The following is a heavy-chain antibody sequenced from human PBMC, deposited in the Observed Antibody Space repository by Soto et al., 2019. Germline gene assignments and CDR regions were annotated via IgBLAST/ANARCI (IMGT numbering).Heavy chain of an antibody. CDR1: GFTFSRYG. D-gene: IGHD3-3*01. CDR2: MSYDGSHK. CDR3: ARVRYVFWSGYYTKNPSLPDY. V-gene: IGHV3-30*03. Sequence: GGSLRLSCAASGFTFSRYGMHWVRQAPGKGLEWLTVMSYDGSHKEYADSVKGRFTISRDNSKNTLYLQMNSLRAEDTAVYYCARVRYVFWSGYYTKNPSLPDYGGQEPLVTVSS. J-gene: IGHJ4*02.